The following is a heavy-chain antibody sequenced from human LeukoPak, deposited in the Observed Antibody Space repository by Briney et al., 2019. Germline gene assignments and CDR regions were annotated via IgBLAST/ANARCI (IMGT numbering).Heavy chain of an antibody. J-gene: IGHJ6*02. Sequence: GGSLRLSCAASGFTFSSYWMSWVRQAPGKGLEWVANIKQDGSEKYYVDSVKGRFTISRDNAKNSLYLQMNSLRAEDTAVYYCARDFSLRAPYDFWSGQYGMDAWGQGTTVTVSS. CDR1: GFTFSSYW. CDR2: IKQDGSEK. V-gene: IGHV3-7*03. D-gene: IGHD3-3*01. CDR3: ARDFSLRAPYDFWSGQYGMDA.